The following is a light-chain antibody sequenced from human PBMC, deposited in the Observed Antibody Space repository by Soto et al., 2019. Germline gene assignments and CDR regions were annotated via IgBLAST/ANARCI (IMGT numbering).Light chain of an antibody. V-gene: IGKV1-39*01. Sequence: DIQMTQSPSSLSASVGDRVTITCRASQSISGYLNWYQQKPGKAPKLLISAASSLQSGVPSRFSGSGSGTDFTLTISSLQLEDFATYYCQQSYNTPPTFGQGTKLEIK. CDR1: QSISGY. CDR3: QQSYNTPPT. J-gene: IGKJ2*01. CDR2: AAS.